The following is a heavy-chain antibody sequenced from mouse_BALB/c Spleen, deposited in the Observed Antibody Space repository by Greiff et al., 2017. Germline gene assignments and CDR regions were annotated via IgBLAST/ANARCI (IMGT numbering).Heavy chain of an antibody. CDR2: ISDGGSYT. Sequence: DVKLQESGGGLVKPGGSLKLSCAASGFTFSDYYMYWVRQTPEKRLEWVATISDGGSYTYYPDSVKGRFTISRDNAKNNLYLQMSSLKSEDTAMYYCARAYYYGSSYWFAYWGQGTLVTVSA. V-gene: IGHV5-4*02. J-gene: IGHJ3*01. CDR1: GFTFSDYY. D-gene: IGHD1-1*01. CDR3: ARAYYYGSSYWFAY.